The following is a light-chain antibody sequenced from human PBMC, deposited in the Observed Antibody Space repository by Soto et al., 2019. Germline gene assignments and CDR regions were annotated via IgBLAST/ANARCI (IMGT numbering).Light chain of an antibody. CDR2: GNN. CDR1: SSNIGAGYD. J-gene: IGLJ2*01. Sequence: SVLTQPPSVSGAPGQRVTISCTGTSSNIGAGYDVYWYQQLPGTAPKLLISGNNNRPSGVPDRFSGSRSGTAASLAITGLQAEDEADYYCCSYGGRTNLVFGGGTKVTVL. V-gene: IGLV1-40*01. CDR3: CSYGGRTNLV.